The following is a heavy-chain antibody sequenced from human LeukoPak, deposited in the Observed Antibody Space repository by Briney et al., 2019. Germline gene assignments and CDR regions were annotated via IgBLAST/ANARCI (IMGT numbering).Heavy chain of an antibody. J-gene: IGHJ4*02. CDR2: IYSSGTP. CDR3: ARDTGYFGSGGFDQ. Sequence: SETLSLTCTVSGGSISGYYWSWIRQPAGKGLECIGRIYSSGTPNYNPSLKSRVTMSVDPSKNQVSLKLSSVSAADTAVYYCARDTGYFGSGGFDQWGQGTLVTVSS. CDR1: GGSISGYY. V-gene: IGHV4-4*07. D-gene: IGHD3-10*01.